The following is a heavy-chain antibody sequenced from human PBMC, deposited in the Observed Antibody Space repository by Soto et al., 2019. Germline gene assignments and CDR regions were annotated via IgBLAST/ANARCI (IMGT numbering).Heavy chain of an antibody. CDR1: GFTFSKAW. Sequence: SGGSLRLSCAASGFTFSKAWMSWVRQAPGKGLEWVSAISGSGGSTYYADSVKGRFTISRDNSKNTLYLQMNSLRAEDTAVYYCAKDTEKLGTSYYFDYWGQGTLGTSPQ. J-gene: IGHJ4*02. D-gene: IGHD7-27*01. V-gene: IGHV3-23*01. CDR2: ISGSGGST. CDR3: AKDTEKLGTSYYFDY.